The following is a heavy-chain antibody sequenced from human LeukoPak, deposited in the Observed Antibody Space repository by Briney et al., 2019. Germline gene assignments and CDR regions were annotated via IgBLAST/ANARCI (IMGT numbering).Heavy chain of an antibody. Sequence: PSETLSLTCTVFGGSLSSSSYYWAWNRQPPGKGLEWIGSVYYSGTTFYNPSLKSRLTISVDTSKNQFSLKLSSVTAADTALYYCARRLIAATIDYWGQGTLVTVSS. CDR1: GGSLSSSSYY. V-gene: IGHV4-39*01. CDR2: VYYSGTT. CDR3: ARRLIAATIDY. D-gene: IGHD6-25*01. J-gene: IGHJ4*02.